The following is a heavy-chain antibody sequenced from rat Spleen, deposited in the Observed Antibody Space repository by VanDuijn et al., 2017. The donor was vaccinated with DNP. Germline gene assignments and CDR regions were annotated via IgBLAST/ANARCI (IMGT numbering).Heavy chain of an antibody. CDR3: TTDRDGSYGVAY. Sequence: EVQLVESGGGLVQPGRSLKLSCAASGFTFSNYYMAWVRQAPTKGLEWVAYISDTGDHTYYSDSVKGRFSLSRDNAKSTLYLQMDSLRSEDTATYYCTTDRDGSYGVAYWGQGTLVTVSS. CDR1: GFTFSNYY. V-gene: IGHV5-27*01. CDR2: ISDTGDHT. J-gene: IGHJ3*01. D-gene: IGHD1-3*01.